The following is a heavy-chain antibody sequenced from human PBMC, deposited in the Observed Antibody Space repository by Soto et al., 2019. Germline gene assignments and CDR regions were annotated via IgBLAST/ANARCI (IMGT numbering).Heavy chain of an antibody. CDR3: AREMSGTDAFDI. CDR1: GFTFSSYG. V-gene: IGHV3-33*01. J-gene: IGHJ3*02. Sequence: GGSLRLSCAASGFTFSSYGMHWVRQAPGKGLEWVAVIWYDGSNKYYADSVKGRFTISRDNSKNTPYLQMNSLRAEDTAVYYCAREMSGTDAFDIWGQGTMVTVSS. D-gene: IGHD6-25*01. CDR2: IWYDGSNK.